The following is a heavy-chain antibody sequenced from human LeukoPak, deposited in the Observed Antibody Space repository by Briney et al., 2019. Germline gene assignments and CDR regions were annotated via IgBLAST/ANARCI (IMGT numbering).Heavy chain of an antibody. J-gene: IGHJ4*02. CDR2: ISSTSSYI. D-gene: IGHD1-1*01. V-gene: IGHV3-21*01. CDR1: GFSFITYN. CDR3: ARDWK. Sequence: PGGSLRLSCAASGFSFITYNMNWVRQAPGKGLEWVSSISSTSSYIYYADSVKGRFTISRDNAKNSLYLQMNSLRAEDTAVYYCARDWKWGQGTLVTVSS.